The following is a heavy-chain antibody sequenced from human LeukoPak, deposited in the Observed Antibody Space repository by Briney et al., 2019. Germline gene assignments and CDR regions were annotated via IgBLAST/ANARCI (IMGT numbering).Heavy chain of an antibody. J-gene: IGHJ4*02. Sequence: GSLRLSCAASGFTFSSYVMNWVRQAPGKGLEWVSTISGSGGSTYYADSVKGRFTISRDNSKNTLHLQMNSLRAEDTAVYYCTTHALYSSSWYYWGQGTLVTVSS. V-gene: IGHV3-23*01. CDR3: TTHALYSSSWYY. D-gene: IGHD6-13*01. CDR1: GFTFSSYV. CDR2: ISGSGGST.